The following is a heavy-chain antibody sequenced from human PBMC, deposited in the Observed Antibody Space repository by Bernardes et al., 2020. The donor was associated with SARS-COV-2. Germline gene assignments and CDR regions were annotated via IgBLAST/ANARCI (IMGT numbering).Heavy chain of an antibody. CDR2: IWYDGSNK. Sequence: GGSLRLSCAASGFTFSSYGMHWVRQAPGKGLEWVAVIWYDGSNKYYADSVKGRFTISRDNSKNTLYLQMNSLRAEDTAVYYFARDRSSSSWYFVGYWGQGTLVTVSS. CDR3: ARDRSSSSWYFVGY. CDR1: GFTFSSYG. D-gene: IGHD6-13*01. V-gene: IGHV3-33*01. J-gene: IGHJ4*02.